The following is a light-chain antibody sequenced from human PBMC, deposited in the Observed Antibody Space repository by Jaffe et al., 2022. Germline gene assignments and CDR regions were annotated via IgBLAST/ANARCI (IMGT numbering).Light chain of an antibody. J-gene: IGKJ2*01. CDR3: QQYGTSSYT. CDR2: GAS. V-gene: IGKV3-20*01. Sequence: EIVLTQSPGTLSLSPGERATLSCRASESVKSSYLAWYQQKYGQAPRLLIHGASNRATGIPDRFSGSGSGTDFTLTITRLEPEDFAVYYCQQYGTSSYTFGQGTKLEIK. CDR1: ESVKSSY.